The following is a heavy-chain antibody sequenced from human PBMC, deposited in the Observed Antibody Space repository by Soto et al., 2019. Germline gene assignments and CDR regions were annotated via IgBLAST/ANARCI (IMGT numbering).Heavy chain of an antibody. J-gene: IGHJ6*02. CDR1: GFTFSSYA. CDR2: ISGSGGST. V-gene: IGHV3-23*01. CDR3: AKAHPRIQLRPPSDPYYGLDV. D-gene: IGHD5-18*01. Sequence: GGSLRLSCAASGFTFSSYAMSWVRQAPGKGLEWVSAISGSGGSTYYAVSVKGRFTISRGSSKNTLCLQMNSLRAEDTAVYYCAKAHPRIQLRPPSDPYYGLDVWGQGTTVTVSS.